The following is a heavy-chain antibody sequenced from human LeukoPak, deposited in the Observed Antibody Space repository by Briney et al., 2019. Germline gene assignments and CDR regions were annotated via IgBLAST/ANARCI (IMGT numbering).Heavy chain of an antibody. CDR2: MNPNSGGT. CDR3: ARVSPLIRYYYDSSGYYNGVDY. V-gene: IGHV1-2*02. CDR1: GYTFTDYY. Sequence: ASVKVSCKASGYTFTDYYIYWMRQAPGQGLEWMGWMNPNSGGTNYAQKLQGRVTMTTDTSTSTAYMELRSLRSDDTAVYYCARVSPLIRYYYDSSGYYNGVDYWGQGTLVTVSS. D-gene: IGHD3-22*01. J-gene: IGHJ4*02.